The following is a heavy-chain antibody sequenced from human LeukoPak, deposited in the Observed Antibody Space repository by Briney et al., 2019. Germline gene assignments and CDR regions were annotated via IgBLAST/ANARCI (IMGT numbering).Heavy chain of an antibody. J-gene: IGHJ4*02. V-gene: IGHV3-23*01. D-gene: IGHD2-2*02. CDR2: ISGSGGST. CDR3: AKVAEDIVLVPAAIPHFDC. CDR1: GLTFSSYA. Sequence: PGGSLRLSCAAPGLTFSSYAMSWVRQAPGKGLEWVSAISGSGGSTYYADSVKGRFTISRDNSKNTLYLQMNSLRAEDAAVYYCAKVAEDIVLVPAAIPHFDCWGQGTLVTVSS.